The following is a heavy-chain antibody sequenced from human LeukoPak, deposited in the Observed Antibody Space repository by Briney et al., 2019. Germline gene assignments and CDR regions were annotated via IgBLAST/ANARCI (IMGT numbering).Heavy chain of an antibody. J-gene: IGHJ3*02. V-gene: IGHV4-59*01. Sequence: SETLSLTCTVSGGSISSYYWSWIRQPPGKGLEWIGYIYYSGSTNYNPSLKSRVTISVDTSKNQFSLKLSSVTAADTAVYYCARVRVTTVTYDAFDIWGQGTMVTVSS. CDR3: ARVRVTTVTYDAFDI. D-gene: IGHD4-11*01. CDR1: GGSISSYY. CDR2: IYYSGST.